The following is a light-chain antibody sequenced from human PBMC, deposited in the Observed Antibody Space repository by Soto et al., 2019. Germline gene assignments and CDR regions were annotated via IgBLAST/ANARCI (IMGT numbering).Light chain of an antibody. CDR2: EVS. Sequence: QSALTQPASVSGSPGQSITISCTGTSSDVGGYNYVSWYQQQSGKAPKLMIYEVSNRPSGVSHRFFGSKSGNTASLTISGLQAEDEAEYYCSSYTSSSSKVFGGGTQLTVL. CDR3: SSYTSSSSKV. V-gene: IGLV2-14*01. J-gene: IGLJ3*02. CDR1: SSDVGGYNY.